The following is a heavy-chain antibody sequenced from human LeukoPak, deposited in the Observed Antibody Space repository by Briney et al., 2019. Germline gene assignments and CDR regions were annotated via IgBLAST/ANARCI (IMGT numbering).Heavy chain of an antibody. V-gene: IGHV4-59*11. CDR1: GGSISSHY. CDR2: IYYSGSS. CDR3: ARLYDSSGYTNWLDP. J-gene: IGHJ5*02. Sequence: SETLSLTCTVSGGSISSHYWSWIRQPPGKGLEWIGYIYYSGSSKYNPSLKSRVTISVDTSKNQFSRKLSSVTAADTAVYYCARLYDSSGYTNWLDPWGQGTLVTVSS. D-gene: IGHD3-22*01.